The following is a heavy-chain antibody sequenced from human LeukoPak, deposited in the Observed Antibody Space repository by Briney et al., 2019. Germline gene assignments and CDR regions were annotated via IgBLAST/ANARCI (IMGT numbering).Heavy chain of an antibody. Sequence: ASVKVSCKASGYTFTGYYMQWVRQAPGQGLEWMGRINPDSGGTNYAQKLQDRVTMTRDTSITTAYMELSSLRYDDTAVYYCAKGIVGATDLDYWGQGTLVTVSS. D-gene: IGHD1-26*01. V-gene: IGHV1-2*06. J-gene: IGHJ4*02. CDR3: AKGIVGATDLDY. CDR1: GYTFTGYY. CDR2: INPDSGGT.